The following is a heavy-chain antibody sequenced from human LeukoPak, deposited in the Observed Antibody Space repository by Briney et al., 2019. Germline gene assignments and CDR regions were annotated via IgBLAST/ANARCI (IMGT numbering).Heavy chain of an antibody. CDR1: GFTFSSYS. CDR2: ISSSSSTI. D-gene: IGHD3-16*01. CDR3: ARDRGSFDY. V-gene: IGHV3-48*04. Sequence: GGSLRLSCAASGFTFSSYSMNWVRQAPGKGLEWVSYISSSSSTIYYADSVKGRFTISRDNAKNSLYLQMNSLRAEDTAVYYCARDRGSFDYWGQGTLVTVSS. J-gene: IGHJ4*02.